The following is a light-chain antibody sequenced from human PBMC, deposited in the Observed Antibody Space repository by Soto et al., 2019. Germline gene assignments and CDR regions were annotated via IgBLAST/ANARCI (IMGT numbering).Light chain of an antibody. CDR3: AAWDDSLSGRV. CDR1: SSNIGSYY. CDR2: RNN. J-gene: IGLJ1*01. Sequence: QSVLTQPPSASGTPGQRVTISCSGSSSNIGSYYVYWYQQLPGTAPKLLIYRNNQRPSGVPDRFSGSKSGTSASLAISGLRSADEADYYCAAWDDSLSGRVFGPGTKVTVL. V-gene: IGLV1-47*01.